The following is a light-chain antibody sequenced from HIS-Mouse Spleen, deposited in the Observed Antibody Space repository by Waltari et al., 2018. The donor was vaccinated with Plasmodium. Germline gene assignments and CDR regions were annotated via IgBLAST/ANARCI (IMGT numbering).Light chain of an antibody. J-gene: IGLJ3*02. CDR2: EDS. CDR1: ALPKTY. CDR3: YSTDSSGNHRV. Sequence: SYELTQPPSVSVSPGQPPRIPCSADALPKTYAYWYQQKSGQAPVLVIYEDSKRPSGIPERFSGSSSGTMATLTISGAQVEDEADYYCYSTDSSGNHRVFGGGTKLTVL. V-gene: IGLV3-10*01.